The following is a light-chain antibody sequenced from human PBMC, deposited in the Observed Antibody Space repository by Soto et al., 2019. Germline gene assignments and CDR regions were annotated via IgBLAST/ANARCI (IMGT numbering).Light chain of an antibody. CDR1: SSDVGANNL. Sequence: QSVLTQPASVSGSPGQSITISCTGSSSDVGANNLVSWYQQHPGKAPKVLVYAVNSRPSGISDRFSGSKSGNTASLTISGLQPEDEADYYCSSYIDLNSWVFGGGTQLTVL. V-gene: IGLV2-14*01. J-gene: IGLJ3*02. CDR3: SSYIDLNSWV. CDR2: AVN.